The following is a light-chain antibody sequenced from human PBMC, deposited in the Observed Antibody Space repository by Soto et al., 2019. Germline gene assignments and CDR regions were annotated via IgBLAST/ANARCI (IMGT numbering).Light chain of an antibody. Sequence: DIQLTLSPSFLSASVGYIFTITCLASQGISSYLAWYQQKPGKAPKLLIYAASTLQSGVPLRFSGSGSGTSFTLTISSLQPEDFATYYCQQLLSYPITFGQGTQLEIK. J-gene: IGKJ5*01. CDR2: AAS. V-gene: IGKV1-9*01. CDR1: QGISSY. CDR3: QQLLSYPIT.